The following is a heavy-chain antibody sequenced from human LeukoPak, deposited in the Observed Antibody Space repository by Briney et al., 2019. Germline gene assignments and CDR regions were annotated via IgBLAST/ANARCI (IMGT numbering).Heavy chain of an antibody. D-gene: IGHD6-19*01. Sequence: GGSLRLSCAASGFTFSSCAMTWVRQAPGKGLEWVSVIFSDGNRYYADSVKGRFTISRDISKNTLYLQMNSLRAEDTAVYFCTTEGVAGPTKFEYWGQGTLVTVSS. CDR1: GFTFSSCA. CDR3: TTEGVAGPTKFEY. CDR2: IFSDGNR. V-gene: IGHV3-23*03. J-gene: IGHJ4*02.